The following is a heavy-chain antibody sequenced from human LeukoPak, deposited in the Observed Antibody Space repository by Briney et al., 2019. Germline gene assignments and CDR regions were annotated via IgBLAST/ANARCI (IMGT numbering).Heavy chain of an antibody. V-gene: IGHV1-46*01. D-gene: IGHD2/OR15-2a*01. CDR3: ARALWPEPLDY. Sequence: ASVKVSCKASGGTFSSYAISWVRQAPGQGLEWMGIINPSGGSTSYAQKFQGRVTMTRDTSTSTVYMELSSLRSEDTAVYYCARALWPEPLDYWGQGTLVTVSS. J-gene: IGHJ4*02. CDR2: INPSGGST. CDR1: GGTFSSYA.